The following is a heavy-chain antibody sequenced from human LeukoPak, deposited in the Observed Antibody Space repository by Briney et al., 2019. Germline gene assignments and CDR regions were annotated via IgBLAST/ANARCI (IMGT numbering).Heavy chain of an antibody. CDR2: ISTYNGNT. Sequence: ASVKVSCKASGYSFTTYGISWVRQAPGQGLEWMGWISTYNGNTNYAQKLQGRVTMTTDTSTSTAYMELRSLRSDDTAVYYCARDWFVDSADDPFPFDYWGRGTLVTVSS. J-gene: IGHJ4*02. CDR1: GYSFTTYG. D-gene: IGHD5-12*01. V-gene: IGHV1-18*01. CDR3: ARDWFVDSADDPFPFDY.